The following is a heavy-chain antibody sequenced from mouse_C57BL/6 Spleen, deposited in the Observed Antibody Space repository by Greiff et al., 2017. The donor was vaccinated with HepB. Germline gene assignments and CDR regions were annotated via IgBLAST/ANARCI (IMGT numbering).Heavy chain of an antibody. CDR1: GFTFSSYA. Sequence: EVQVVESGEGLVKPGGSLKLSCAASGFTFSSYAMSWVRQTPEKRLEWVAYISSGGDYIYYADTVKGRFTISRDNARNTLYLQMSSLKSEDTAMYYCTRDRETPWYFDVWGTGTTVTVSS. J-gene: IGHJ1*03. V-gene: IGHV5-9-1*02. CDR2: ISSGGDYI. CDR3: TRDRETPWYFDV.